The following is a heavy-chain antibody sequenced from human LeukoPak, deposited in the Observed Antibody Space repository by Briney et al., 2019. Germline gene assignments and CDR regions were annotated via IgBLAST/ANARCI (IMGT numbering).Heavy chain of an antibody. D-gene: IGHD3-10*01. CDR3: ERVWPVDYYSSKGPYYYGMDV. CDR2: IIPILGIA. J-gene: IGHJ6*02. CDR1: GGTFSSYA. Sequence: SVKVSCKASGGTFSSYAISWVRQAPGQGLEWMGRIIPILGIANYAQKFQGRVTITADKSTSTAYMELSSLRSEDTAVYYCERVWPVDYYSSKGPYYYGMDVWGQGTTVTVSS. V-gene: IGHV1-69*04.